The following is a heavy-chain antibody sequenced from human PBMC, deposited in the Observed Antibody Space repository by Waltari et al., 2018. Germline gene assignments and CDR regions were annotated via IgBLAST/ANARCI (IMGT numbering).Heavy chain of an antibody. CDR1: GLSFRNDW. CDR3: TRGGRDSSWYWRD. CDR2: IKQDGSEK. Sequence: EVQLVESGGGWAQPGGSLRLSCAASGLSFRNDWMTWVRQASGKGPEWVANIKQDGSEKYYMDSVKGRFTISRDNAKNSLYLQMNNLRVEDTAVYYCTRGGRDSSWYWRDWGQGTLVTVSS. V-gene: IGHV3-7*01. D-gene: IGHD6-13*01. J-gene: IGHJ4*02.